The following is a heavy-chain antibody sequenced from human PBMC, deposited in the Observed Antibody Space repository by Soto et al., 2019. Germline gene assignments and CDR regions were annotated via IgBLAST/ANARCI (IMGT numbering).Heavy chain of an antibody. J-gene: IGHJ4*02. CDR3: ARDVASGTNYFDY. CDR2: IYYSGST. Sequence: SETLSLTCTVSGASISYYYWSWIRQPPGRGLEWIGYIYYSGSTNYNPSLKSRVTISVDTSKNQFSLKLNSVTAADTAVYYCARDVASGTNYFDYWGQGTLVTVSS. V-gene: IGHV4-59*01. CDR1: GASISYYY. D-gene: IGHD3-10*01.